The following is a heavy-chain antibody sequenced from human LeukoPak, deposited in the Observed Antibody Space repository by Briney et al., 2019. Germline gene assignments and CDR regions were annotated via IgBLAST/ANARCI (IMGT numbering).Heavy chain of an antibody. V-gene: IGHV3-30*02. CDR1: GFTFTTHG. CDR3: AKDVDSGSYSDY. D-gene: IGHD3-10*01. CDR2: IRYDGKNY. Sequence: GGSLRLSCAASGFTFTTHGLHWVRQAPGKGLEWVALIRYDGKNYYYADSVRGRFTISRDNSKNTVDLQMNSLRAEDTAVYYCAKDVDSGSYSDYWGQGTLVTVSS. J-gene: IGHJ4*02.